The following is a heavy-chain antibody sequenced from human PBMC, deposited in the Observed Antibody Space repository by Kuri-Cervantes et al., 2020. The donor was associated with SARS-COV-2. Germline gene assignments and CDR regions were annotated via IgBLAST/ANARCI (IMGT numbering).Heavy chain of an antibody. Sequence: GESLKISCVASGFTFSNYVIHWVRQAPGKGLEWVAVIWYDGENEYYAGSVKGRFTISRDNSKNTVSLHMNSLRAEDTAMYYCARGAAXYYYMDVWGKGTTVTVSS. CDR3: ARGAAXYYYMDV. V-gene: IGHV3-33*08. D-gene: IGHD3-16*01. CDR1: GFTFSNYV. J-gene: IGHJ6*03. CDR2: IWYDGENE.